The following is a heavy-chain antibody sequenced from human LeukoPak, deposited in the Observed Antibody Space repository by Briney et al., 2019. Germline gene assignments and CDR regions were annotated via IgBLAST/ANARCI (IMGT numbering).Heavy chain of an antibody. CDR3: ARLDGTVTPNNYYYYYGMDV. CDR1: GYSFTSYW. D-gene: IGHD4-17*01. J-gene: IGHJ6*02. CDR2: IYPGDSDT. Sequence: GESLKISCKGSGYSFTSYWIGWVRQMPGKGLGWMGIIYPGDSDTRYSPSFQGQVTISADKSISTAYLQWSSLKASDTAMYYCARLDGTVTPNNYYYYYGMDVWGQGTTVTVSS. V-gene: IGHV5-51*01.